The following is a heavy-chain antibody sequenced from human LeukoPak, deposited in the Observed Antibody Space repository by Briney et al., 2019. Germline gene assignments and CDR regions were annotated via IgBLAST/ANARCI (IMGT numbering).Heavy chain of an antibody. CDR1: GFTFSNYA. CDR2: IYSGGYT. V-gene: IGHV3-53*01. CDR3: ARENGYKVFDY. D-gene: IGHD5-24*01. J-gene: IGHJ4*02. Sequence: GGSLRLSCAASGFTFSNYAMRWVRQAPGKGLEWVSVIYSGGYTYYADSVKGRFTISRDHSKNTLYLQMDSLRAEHTAVYYCARENGYKVFDYWGQGTLVTVSS.